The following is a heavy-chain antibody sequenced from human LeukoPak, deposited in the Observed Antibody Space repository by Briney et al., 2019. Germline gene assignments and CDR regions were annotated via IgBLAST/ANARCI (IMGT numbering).Heavy chain of an antibody. Sequence: GGSLRLSCAAAGFTFSNYDIHWVRQAPGKGLEWVAFIGHDGSKEYYADSVEGRFTISRDSSKNTVYLQMNSLRADDTALYYCAKDRRYSGSGIFDYWGQGTLVTVSS. D-gene: IGHD5-12*01. CDR1: GFTFSNYD. CDR2: IGHDGSKE. V-gene: IGHV3-30*02. J-gene: IGHJ4*02. CDR3: AKDRRYSGSGIFDY.